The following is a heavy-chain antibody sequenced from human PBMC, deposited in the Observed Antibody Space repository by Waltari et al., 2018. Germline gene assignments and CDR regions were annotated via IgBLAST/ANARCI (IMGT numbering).Heavy chain of an antibody. CDR2: FDPQDAET. Sequence: QVQLLQFGTEVKKTGASVTVSCNVSGYSLSALSIHWVRQTPGKGLEWMGGFDPQDAETMYAKKFQGRVTMTEDTSTDIAYMELTNLRSDDTAIYYCATDAFGGSLIRGVNFNYWGQGTLVHVSS. CDR3: ATDAFGGSLIRGVNFNY. D-gene: IGHD3-10*01. V-gene: IGHV1-24*01. J-gene: IGHJ4*02. CDR1: GYSLSALS.